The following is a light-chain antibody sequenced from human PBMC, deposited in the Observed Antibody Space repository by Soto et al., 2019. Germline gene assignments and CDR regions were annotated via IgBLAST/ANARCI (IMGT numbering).Light chain of an antibody. J-gene: IGLJ1*01. CDR2: GNT. V-gene: IGLV1-40*01. CDR1: SSNIGAGSD. CDR3: KTYDSSLSGPYV. Sequence: QSVLAQPPSISGAPGQRVTISCTGSSSNIGAGSDVHWYHQLPGTAPKLLIYGNTNRPSGVPDRFYGSKSGTSASLAIAGLQTEDEGDYYCKTYDSSLSGPYVFGTGTKVTVL.